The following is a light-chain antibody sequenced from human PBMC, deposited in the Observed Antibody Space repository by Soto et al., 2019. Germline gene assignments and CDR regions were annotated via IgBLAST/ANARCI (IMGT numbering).Light chain of an antibody. CDR1: SSDVENYNL. V-gene: IGLV2-23*03. Sequence: QSALTQPASVSGSPGQSITISCTGTSSDVENYNLVSWYQHHPGKAPKLMIYEGTKRPSGVSNRFSGSKSGNTASLTISGRQAEDEADYYCCSYASGDTFEFGGGTKLTVL. CDR3: CSYASGDTFE. CDR2: EGT. J-gene: IGLJ2*01.